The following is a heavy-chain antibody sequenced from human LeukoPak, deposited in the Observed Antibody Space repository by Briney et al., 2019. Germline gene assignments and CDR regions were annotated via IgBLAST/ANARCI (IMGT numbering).Heavy chain of an antibody. V-gene: IGHV4-39*01. CDR2: IYYNGNI. CDR3: ARRGSTSSDFYFDY. D-gene: IGHD6-6*01. Sequence: SETLSLTCSVSGDSISSSSYYWGWIRQPPGKGLEWIGSIYYNGNIYYNPSLKSRVTISVDTSKNQVSLKLSSVTAADTAVYYCARRGSTSSDFYFDYWDQGTLVTVSS. J-gene: IGHJ4*02. CDR1: GDSISSSSYY.